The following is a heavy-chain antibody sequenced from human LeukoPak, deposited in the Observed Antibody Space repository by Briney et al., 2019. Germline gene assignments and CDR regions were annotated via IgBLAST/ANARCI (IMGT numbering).Heavy chain of an antibody. CDR2: INPNSGGT. V-gene: IGHV1-2*02. D-gene: IGHD2-8*01. CDR3: ARIYCTNGVCYPYYFDY. Sequence: ASVKVSCKASGYTFTGYYMHWVRQAPGQGLEWMGWINPNSGGTNYAQKFQGRVTMTRDTSISTAYMELSRLRSDDTAVYYCARIYCTNGVCYPYYFDYWAREPWSPSPQ. J-gene: IGHJ4*02. CDR1: GYTFTGYY.